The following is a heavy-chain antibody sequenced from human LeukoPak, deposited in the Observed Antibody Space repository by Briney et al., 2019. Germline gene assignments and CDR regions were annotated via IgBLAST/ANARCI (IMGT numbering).Heavy chain of an antibody. CDR3: ARARYYGSGSYYNEDY. V-gene: IGHV4-34*01. Sequence: SETLSLTCAVYGGSFSGYYWSWIRQPPGKGLEWIGEINHSGSTNYNPSLKSRVTISVDTSKNQLSLKLSSVTAADTAVYYCARARYYGSGSYYNEDYWGQGTLVTVSS. D-gene: IGHD3-10*01. CDR1: GGSFSGYY. CDR2: INHSGST. J-gene: IGHJ4*02.